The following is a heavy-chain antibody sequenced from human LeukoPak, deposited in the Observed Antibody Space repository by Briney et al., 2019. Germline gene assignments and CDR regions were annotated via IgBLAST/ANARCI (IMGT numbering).Heavy chain of an antibody. CDR2: ISSSSSYI. CDR1: GFTFSNYA. V-gene: IGHV3-21*01. J-gene: IGHJ4*02. Sequence: GRSLRLSCAASGFTFSNYAMHWVRQAPGKGLEWVSSISSSSSYIYYADSVKGRFTISRDNAKNSLYLQMNSLRAEDTAVYYCARGRRIAAADLYYFDYWGQGTLVTVSS. CDR3: ARGRRIAAADLYYFDY. D-gene: IGHD6-13*01.